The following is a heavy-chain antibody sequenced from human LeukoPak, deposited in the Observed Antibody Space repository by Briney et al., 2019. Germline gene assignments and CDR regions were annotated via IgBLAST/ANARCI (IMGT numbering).Heavy chain of an antibody. D-gene: IGHD1-20*01. CDR2: INPNSGGT. Sequence: ASVKVSCKASGYTFTGYYMHWVRQAPGQGLEWMGRINPNSGGTNYAQKFQGRVSMTRDTSTSTVYMELSSLRSEDTAVYYCARAYNWNDKFDYWGQGTLVTVSS. V-gene: IGHV1-2*06. J-gene: IGHJ4*02. CDR1: GYTFTGYY. CDR3: ARAYNWNDKFDY.